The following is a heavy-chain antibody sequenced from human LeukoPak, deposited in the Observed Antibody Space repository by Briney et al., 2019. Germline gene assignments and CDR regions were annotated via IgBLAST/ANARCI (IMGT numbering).Heavy chain of an antibody. V-gene: IGHV4-39*01. J-gene: IGHJ4*01. D-gene: IGHD3-22*01. Sequence: SETLSLTCTVSGGSISSSSYYWGWIRQPPGKGLEWIGSIYYSGSTYYNPSLKSRVTISVDTSKNQFSLKLSSVTAADTAVYYCARQDYDSGGYYSLNYFDYWGHGTLVTVSS. CDR1: GGSISSSSYY. CDR3: ARQDYDSGGYYSLNYFDY. CDR2: IYYSGST.